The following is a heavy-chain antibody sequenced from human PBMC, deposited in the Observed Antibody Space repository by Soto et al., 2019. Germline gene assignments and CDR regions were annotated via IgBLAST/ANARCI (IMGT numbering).Heavy chain of an antibody. D-gene: IGHD6-19*01. J-gene: IGHJ4*02. CDR2: ISYDGSNK. Sequence: GGSLRLSCAASGFTFSSYGMHWVRQAPGKGLEWVAVISYDGSNKYYADSVKGRFTISRDNSKNTLYLQMNSLRAEDTAVYYCATLAVAGPFDYWGQGTLVTVSS. CDR1: GFTFSSYG. V-gene: IGHV3-30*03. CDR3: ATLAVAGPFDY.